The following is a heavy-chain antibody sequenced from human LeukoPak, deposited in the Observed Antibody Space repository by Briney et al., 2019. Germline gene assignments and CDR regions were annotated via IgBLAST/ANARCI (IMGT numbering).Heavy chain of an antibody. V-gene: IGHV4-31*03. Sequence: PSETLSLTCTVSGGSISSGGYYWSWIRQHPGKGLEWIGYIYYSGSTYYNPSLKSRVTISVDTSKNQFSLKLSSVTAADTAVYYCAREGSGGYSSGWYLVDYWGQGTLVTVSS. CDR1: GGSISSGGYY. J-gene: IGHJ4*02. CDR3: AREGSGGYSSGWYLVDY. CDR2: IYYSGST. D-gene: IGHD6-19*01.